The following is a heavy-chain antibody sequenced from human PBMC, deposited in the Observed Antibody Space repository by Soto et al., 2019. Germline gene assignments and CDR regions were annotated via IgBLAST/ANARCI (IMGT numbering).Heavy chain of an antibody. Sequence: PSETLSLTCAVSGGSFTSNNWWTWVRQPPGQGLEWIGEIYRTGSTNYNPSLKSRGTISLDKSESQFSVTVTSLTAEDTAVYYCASRDPGTSVDYWGQGTLVTVSS. CDR2: IYRTGST. D-gene: IGHD1-7*01. CDR3: ASRDPGTSVDY. V-gene: IGHV4-4*02. CDR1: GGSFTSNNW. J-gene: IGHJ4*02.